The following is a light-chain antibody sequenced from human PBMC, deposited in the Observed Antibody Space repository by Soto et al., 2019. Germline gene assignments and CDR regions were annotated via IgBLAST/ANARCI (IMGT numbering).Light chain of an antibody. CDR3: QQYGSSPSWT. CDR1: QSVSSSY. V-gene: IGKV3-20*01. Sequence: EIVLTQSPGTLSLSPGEIATLSFRASQSVSSSYLAWYQQKPGQAPRLLIYGASSRAIFIPDRFSGSGSGTDFTLTISRLEPEDFAVYYCQQYGSSPSWTFGQGTKVDIK. J-gene: IGKJ1*01. CDR2: GAS.